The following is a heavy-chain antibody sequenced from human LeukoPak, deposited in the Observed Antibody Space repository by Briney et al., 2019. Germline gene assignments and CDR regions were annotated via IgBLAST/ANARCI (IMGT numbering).Heavy chain of an antibody. Sequence: YNGNTNYSQKLQGRVTITTDRSTSTGYMELRSLRSDDTAVYYCARDNLNKYDFWSGSVDYWGQGTLVTVSS. CDR2: YNGNT. D-gene: IGHD3-3*01. CDR3: ARDNLNKYDFWSGSVDY. J-gene: IGHJ4*02. V-gene: IGHV1-18*01.